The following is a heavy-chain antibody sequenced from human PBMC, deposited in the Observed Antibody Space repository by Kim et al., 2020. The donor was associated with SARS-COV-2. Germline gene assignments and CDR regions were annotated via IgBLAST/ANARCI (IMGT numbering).Heavy chain of an antibody. CDR3: VRDKNPTVYDY. V-gene: IGHV1-3*01. CDR2: T. Sequence: TTYSQKFQGRITISRDTSANTAYMELRSLTTKDTAFYYCVRDKNPTVYDYWGQGTLVTVSS. D-gene: IGHD4-4*01. J-gene: IGHJ4*02.